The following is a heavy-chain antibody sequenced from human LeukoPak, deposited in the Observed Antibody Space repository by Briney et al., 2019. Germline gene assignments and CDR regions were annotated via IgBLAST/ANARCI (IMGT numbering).Heavy chain of an antibody. CDR3: ARRGTYGGKAGVYQFDY. J-gene: IGHJ4*02. Sequence: ASVKVSCKASGYTFTSYDINWVRQATGQGLEWMGWMNPNSGITGYAQKFQGRVTMTRNTSISTAYMELSSLRSEDTAVYYCARRGTYGGKAGVYQFDYWGQGTLVTVSS. D-gene: IGHD4-23*01. CDR1: GYTFTSYD. V-gene: IGHV1-8*01. CDR2: MNPNSGIT.